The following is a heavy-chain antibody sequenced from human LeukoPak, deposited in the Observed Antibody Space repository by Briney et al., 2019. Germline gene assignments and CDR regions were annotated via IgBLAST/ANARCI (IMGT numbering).Heavy chain of an antibody. CDR3: AQDLNGYFDY. CDR1: GFTFSTYG. J-gene: IGHJ4*02. Sequence: GGSLRLSCAAPGFTFSTYGMHWVRQAPGKGLEWVAFIRYDGSNINYADSVKGRFTISRDNSKNTLYLQMNSLRDEDAAMYYCAQDLNGYFDYWGQGTLVTVSS. CDR2: IRYDGSNI. V-gene: IGHV3-30*02.